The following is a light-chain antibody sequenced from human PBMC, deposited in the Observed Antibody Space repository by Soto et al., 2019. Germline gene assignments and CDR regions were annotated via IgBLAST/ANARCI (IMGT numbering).Light chain of an antibody. CDR1: QSVGSH. J-gene: IGKJ2*01. V-gene: IGKV3-15*01. CDR3: QQYGDWPPYT. CDR2: NAS. Sequence: EIVMTQSPATLSVSPGERATLSCRASQSVGSHLAWYQQKPGQAPRLLISNASTRATGIPARFSGTGSGTEFTLTISSLQSEDFAVYHCQQYGDWPPYTFGQGTKLEIK.